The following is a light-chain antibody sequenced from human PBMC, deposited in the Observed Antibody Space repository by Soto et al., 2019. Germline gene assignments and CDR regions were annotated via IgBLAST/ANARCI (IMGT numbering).Light chain of an antibody. V-gene: IGLV1-40*01. J-gene: IGLJ2*01. Sequence: QSVLTQPPSVSGAPGQRVTISCTGSSSNIGAGYDVHWYQQLPGTAPKLLIYGNSTRPSGVPDRLSGSKSGTSAALAITGLQAEDEADYYCQSYDSSLSGSVFGGWTKVTVL. CDR1: SSNIGAGYD. CDR2: GNS. CDR3: QSYDSSLSGSV.